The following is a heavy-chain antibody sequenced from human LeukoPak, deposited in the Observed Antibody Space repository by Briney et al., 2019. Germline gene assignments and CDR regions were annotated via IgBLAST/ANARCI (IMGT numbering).Heavy chain of an antibody. CDR1: VDTFTSYG. Sequence: ASVKVSCKASVDTFTSYGISWVRQAPGQGLEWMVWISAYNGNTNYAQKLQGRVTMTTDTSTSTAYMELRSLRSDDTAVYYCARTYYYDSSGPWGQGTLVTVSS. CDR2: ISAYNGNT. J-gene: IGHJ5*02. V-gene: IGHV1-18*01. D-gene: IGHD3-22*01. CDR3: ARTYYYDSSGP.